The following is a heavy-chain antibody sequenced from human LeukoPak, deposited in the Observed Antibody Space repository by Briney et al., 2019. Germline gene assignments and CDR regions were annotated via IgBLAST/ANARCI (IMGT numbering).Heavy chain of an antibody. V-gene: IGHV4-38-2*02. D-gene: IGHD3-10*01. J-gene: IGHJ5*02. Sequence: SETLSLTCTVSGYSISSGYYWGWIRQPPGKGLEWIGSIYHSGSTYYNPSLKSRVTILVDTSKNQFSLWLSSVTAADTAVYYCARTYYGDNWFDPWGQGTLVTVSS. CDR3: ARTYYGDNWFDP. CDR1: GYSISSGYY. CDR2: IYHSGST.